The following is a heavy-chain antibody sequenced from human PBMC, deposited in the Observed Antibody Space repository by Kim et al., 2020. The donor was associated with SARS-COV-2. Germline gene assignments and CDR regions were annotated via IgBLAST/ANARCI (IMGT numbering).Heavy chain of an antibody. CDR3: ARVLGGWYGMDV. CDR1: GYTFTGYY. Sequence: ASVKVSCKASGYTFTGYYMHWVRQAPGQGLEWMGWINPNSGGTNYAQKFQGRVTMTRDTSISTAYMELSRLRSDDTAVYYCARVLGGWYGMDVWGQGTTVTVSS. CDR2: INPNSGGT. J-gene: IGHJ6*02. V-gene: IGHV1-2*02. D-gene: IGHD6-19*01.